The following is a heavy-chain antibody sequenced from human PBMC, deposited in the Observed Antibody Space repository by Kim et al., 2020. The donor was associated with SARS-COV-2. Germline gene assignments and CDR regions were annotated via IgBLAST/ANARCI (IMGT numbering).Heavy chain of an antibody. J-gene: IGHJ6*02. Sequence: GGSLRLSCAASGFTFGGHDMHWVRQESGKGLEWVSAIGTAGETFYSGSVKGRFIISRENGRNSLFLQMDSLKVGDTAVYYCARGIHQWLGVDVWGQGTTVTVSS. D-gene: IGHD5-18*01. CDR2: IGTAGET. V-gene: IGHV3-13*04. CDR1: GFTFGGHD. CDR3: ARGIHQWLGVDV.